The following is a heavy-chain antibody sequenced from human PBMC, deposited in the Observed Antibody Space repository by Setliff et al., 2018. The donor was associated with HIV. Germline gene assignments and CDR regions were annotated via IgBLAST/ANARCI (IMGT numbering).Heavy chain of an antibody. CDR3: ARILVAAAGTGFDP. CDR1: GGSISSSNW. D-gene: IGHD6-13*01. CDR2: IYHSGSA. J-gene: IGHJ5*02. Sequence: PSETLSLTCAVSGGSISSSNWWSWVRQPPGKGLEWIGEIYHSGSANYNPSLKSRVIISIDKSKNTFSLKVSSVTAADTAVYYCARILVAAAGTGFDPWVQGILVTVSS. V-gene: IGHV4-4*02.